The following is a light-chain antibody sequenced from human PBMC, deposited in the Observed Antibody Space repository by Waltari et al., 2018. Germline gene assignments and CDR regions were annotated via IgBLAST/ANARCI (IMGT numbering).Light chain of an antibody. CDR3: AAWDDSLNGWV. J-gene: IGLJ3*02. CDR1: SSKIGSTT. CDR2: SND. V-gene: IGLV1-44*01. Sequence: QSVLTQPPSTSGPPGQRVTISCSGSSSKIGSTTVNWYQQLPGTAPKLLIYSNDHRPSGVPDRFSGSKSGTSASLAISGLQSEDDADYYCAAWDDSLNGWVFGGGTKLTVL.